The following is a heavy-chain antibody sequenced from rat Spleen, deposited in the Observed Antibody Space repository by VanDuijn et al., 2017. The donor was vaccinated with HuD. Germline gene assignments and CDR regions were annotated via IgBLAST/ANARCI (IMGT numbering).Heavy chain of an antibody. J-gene: IGHJ1*01. Sequence: QVQLKESGPGLVQPSQTLSLTCTVSGFSLSNYGVIWVRQPPGKGLDWMGVIWGDGNSNYNSVLKSRLSISRDTSKSQVYLKMNSLQTDDTATYYCARDSTYPWGYFDFWGPGTMVTVSS. CDR3: ARDSTYPWGYFDF. D-gene: IGHD1-9*01. CDR2: IWGDGNS. V-gene: IGHV2-13*01. CDR1: GFSLSNYG.